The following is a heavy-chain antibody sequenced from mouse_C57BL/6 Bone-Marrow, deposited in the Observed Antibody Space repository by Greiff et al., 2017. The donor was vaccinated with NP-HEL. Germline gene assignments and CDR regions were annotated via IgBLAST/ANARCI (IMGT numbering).Heavy chain of an antibody. V-gene: IGHV5-6*01. CDR1: GFTFSSYG. CDR3: ARHYYSNYFDY. J-gene: IGHJ2*01. CDR2: ISRGGSYT. D-gene: IGHD2-5*01. Sequence: EVKLVESGGDLVKPGGSLKLSCAASGFTFSSYGMSWVRQTPDKRLEWVATISRGGSYTYYPDSVKGRFTIPTDNAKTTLYLQMSSLKSEDTAMYYCARHYYSNYFDYWGQGTTLTVSS.